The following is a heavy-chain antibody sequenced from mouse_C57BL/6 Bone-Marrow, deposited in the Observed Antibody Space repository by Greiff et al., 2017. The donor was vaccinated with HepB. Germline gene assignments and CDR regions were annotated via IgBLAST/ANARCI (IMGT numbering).Heavy chain of an antibody. D-gene: IGHD1-1*01. Sequence: QVQLKESGPGLVQPSQSLSITCTVSGFPLTSYGVHWVRQSPGKGLEWLGVIWSGGSTDYNAAFISRLSISKDNSKSQVFFKMNSLQADDTAIYYCARITTVVAWGQGTTLTVSS. CDR2: IWSGGST. V-gene: IGHV2-2*01. CDR1: GFPLTSYG. CDR3: ARITTVVA. J-gene: IGHJ2*01.